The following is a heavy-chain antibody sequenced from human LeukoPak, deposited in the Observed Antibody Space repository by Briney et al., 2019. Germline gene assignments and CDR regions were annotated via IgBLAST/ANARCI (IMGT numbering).Heavy chain of an antibody. J-gene: IGHJ4*02. CDR3: AKQTQGSSSWYCFDY. CDR1: GFTFSSYS. CDR2: ISGSGGST. D-gene: IGHD6-13*01. Sequence: GGSLRLSCAASGFTFSSYSMTWVRQAPGKGLEWVSAISGSGGSTYYADSVKGRFTISRDNSKNMLYLQMNSLRAEDTAVYYCAKQTQGSSSWYCFDYWGQGTLVTVSS. V-gene: IGHV3-23*01.